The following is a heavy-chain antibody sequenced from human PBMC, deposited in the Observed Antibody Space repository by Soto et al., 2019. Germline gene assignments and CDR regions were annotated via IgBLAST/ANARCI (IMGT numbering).Heavy chain of an antibody. D-gene: IGHD5-12*01. CDR3: ARSYSGYDPLDY. V-gene: IGHV4-59*01. CDR2: IFYSGYT. Sequence: SETLSLTCTVSGGSLGSYYWNWIRQSPEKGLEWIGYIFYSGYTNYNPSLKSRVTISVDTSKNQFSLKLSSVTAADTAVYYCARSYSGYDPLDYWGQGTLVTVSS. CDR1: GGSLGSYY. J-gene: IGHJ4*02.